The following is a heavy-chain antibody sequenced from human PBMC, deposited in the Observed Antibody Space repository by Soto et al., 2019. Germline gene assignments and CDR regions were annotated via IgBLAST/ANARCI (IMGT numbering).Heavy chain of an antibody. CDR2: INTNTGNP. CDR3: ARDPSPLHRKISAAGSQNTDY. V-gene: IGHV7-4-1*01. J-gene: IGHJ4*02. CDR1: GYTFTSYA. D-gene: IGHD6-13*01. Sequence: GASVKVSCKASGYTFTSYAMNCVRQAPGQGLEWMGWINTNTGNPTYAQGFTGRFVFSLDTSVSTAYLQICSLKAEDTAVYYCARDPSPLHRKISAAGSQNTDYWGQGTLVTVSS.